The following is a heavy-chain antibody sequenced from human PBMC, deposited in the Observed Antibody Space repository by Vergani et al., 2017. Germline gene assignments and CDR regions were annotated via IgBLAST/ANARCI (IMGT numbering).Heavy chain of an antibody. Sequence: EVQLVESGGGLVKPGGSLRLSCAASGFTFSSYSMNWVRQAPGKGLEWVSSISSSSSYIYYADSVKGRFTISRDNAKNSLYLQMNSLRAEDTAVYYCARDPTGWLLGFLDAFDIWGQGTMVTVSS. J-gene: IGHJ3*02. CDR3: ARDPTGWLLGFLDAFDI. CDR2: ISSSSSYI. CDR1: GFTFSSYS. D-gene: IGHD3-9*01. V-gene: IGHV3-21*01.